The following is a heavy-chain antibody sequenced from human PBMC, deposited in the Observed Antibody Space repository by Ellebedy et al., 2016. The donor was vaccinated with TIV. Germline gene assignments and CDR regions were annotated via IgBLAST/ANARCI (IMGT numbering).Heavy chain of an antibody. CDR2: IENSGTT. Sequence: PSETLSLTCSVSGGSISTYFWSWIRQPPGKGLEWIAYIENSGTTDYNPSLKSRVTISIDRSKNQFSLKLNSVTAADTAVYYCERTNFYETSGFYVDAFDIWGQGTLVTVSS. J-gene: IGHJ3*02. CDR1: GGSISTYF. V-gene: IGHV4-59*01. D-gene: IGHD3-22*01. CDR3: ERTNFYETSGFYVDAFDI.